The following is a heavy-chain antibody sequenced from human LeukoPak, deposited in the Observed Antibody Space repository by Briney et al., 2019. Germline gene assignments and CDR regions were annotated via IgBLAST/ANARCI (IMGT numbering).Heavy chain of an antibody. J-gene: IGHJ4*02. CDR3: AKSFGPGSFFDY. Sequence: GGSLRLSCAASGFTFSSYWMPWVRQAPGKGLEWLSAIGGSGGDTYYADSVKGRFTISRDNSKNTLFLQMNSLRAEDTAVYYCAKSFGPGSFFDYWGQGTLVTVSS. V-gene: IGHV3-23*01. CDR1: GFTFSSYW. D-gene: IGHD3-10*01. CDR2: IGGSGGDT.